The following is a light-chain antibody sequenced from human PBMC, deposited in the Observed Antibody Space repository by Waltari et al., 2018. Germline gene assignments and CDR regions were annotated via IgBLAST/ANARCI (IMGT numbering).Light chain of an antibody. CDR2: AVT. Sequence: QSALTQPPSASGSPGQSVTISCTGTSGDIGTYDHVSWYQQHPGKAPKVIVYAVTKAPAGVPCRFSGSKAGETAFLTALGLQAEDEAEYYCSSYAGNYIYVFGAGTEVTVL. V-gene: IGLV2-8*01. CDR1: SGDIGTYDH. J-gene: IGLJ1*01. CDR3: SSYAGNYIYV.